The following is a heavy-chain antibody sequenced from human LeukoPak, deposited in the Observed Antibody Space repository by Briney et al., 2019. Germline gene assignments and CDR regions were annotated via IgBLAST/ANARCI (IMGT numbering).Heavy chain of an antibody. CDR3: VATYYDILTGYYSGDAFDI. D-gene: IGHD3-9*01. J-gene: IGHJ3*02. Sequence: ASVKVSCKVSGYTLTELSMHWVRQAPGKGLEWMGGFDPEDGETIYAQKFQGRVTMTEDTSTDTAYMELSSLRSEDTAVYYCVATYYDILTGYYSGDAFDIWGQGTMVTVSS. CDR2: FDPEDGET. V-gene: IGHV1-24*01. CDR1: GYTLTELS.